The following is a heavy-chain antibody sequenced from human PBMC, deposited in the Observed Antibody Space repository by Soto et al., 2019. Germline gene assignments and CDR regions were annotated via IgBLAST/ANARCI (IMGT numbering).Heavy chain of an antibody. D-gene: IGHD3-9*01. V-gene: IGHV1-18*01. CDR2: ISAYNGNT. CDR1: GYTFTSYG. J-gene: IGHJ6*02. Sequence: ASVKVSCKASGYTFTSYGISWVRQAPGQGLEWMGWISAYNGNTNYAQKLQGRVTMTTDTSTSTAYMELRSLRSDDTAVYYCARDLRYFDWLLGGHYYYGMDVWGQGTTVTVSS. CDR3: ARDLRYFDWLLGGHYYYGMDV.